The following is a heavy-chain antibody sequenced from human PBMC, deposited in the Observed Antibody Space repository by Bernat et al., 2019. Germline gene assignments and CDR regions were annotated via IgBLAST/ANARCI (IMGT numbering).Heavy chain of an antibody. CDR1: GLTFVDYA. V-gene: IGHV3-49*04. CDR2: IRSKAYGGTT. D-gene: IGHD3-10*01. CDR3: TRVRWGGDKKYYFDY. Sequence: EVQLVESGGGLVQPGRSLRLSCTASGLTFVDYAMSWVRQAPGKGLEGVGFIRSKAYGGTTEYAASVKGRFTISRDDSNSIAYLQMNSLTTEDTAVYYCTRVRWGGDKKYYFDYWGQGTLVIVSS. J-gene: IGHJ4*02.